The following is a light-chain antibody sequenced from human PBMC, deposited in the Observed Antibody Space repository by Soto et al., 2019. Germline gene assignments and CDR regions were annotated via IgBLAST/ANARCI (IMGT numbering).Light chain of an antibody. CDR1: QSVTSSF. Sequence: EIVLTQSPGTLSLSLGERATLSCRASQSVTSSFLAWYQQKPGQAPRLLIYGASSRATGTPDRFSGSGSGTDFTLTISRLEPEDFAVYYCQQYGSSPWTFGQGTKVEIK. J-gene: IGKJ1*01. CDR2: GAS. CDR3: QQYGSSPWT. V-gene: IGKV3-20*01.